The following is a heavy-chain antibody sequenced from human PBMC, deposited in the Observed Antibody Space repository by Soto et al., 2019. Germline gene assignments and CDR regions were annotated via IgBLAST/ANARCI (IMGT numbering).Heavy chain of an antibody. CDR3: AREERSWFDP. V-gene: IGHV4-30-2*01. J-gene: IGHJ5*02. CDR1: GGSMSSGGNS. CDR2: IYHSGST. Sequence: QLQLQESGSGLVKPSQTLSLTCAVSGGSMSSGGNSWTWIRQPPGKGLEWIGYIYHSGSTYYNPSSKSRVTISVDRSKNQFSLKLSSVTAADTAVYYCAREERSWFDPWGQGTLVTVSS.